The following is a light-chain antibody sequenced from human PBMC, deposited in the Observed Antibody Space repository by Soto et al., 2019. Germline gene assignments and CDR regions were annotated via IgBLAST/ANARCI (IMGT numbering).Light chain of an antibody. Sequence: QSVLTQPPSVSGAPGQRVTISCTGSSSTIGAGYDVHWYQQLPGRAPKLLIYGTSNRPSGVPDRFSGSKSGTSAFLAITGLQAEDEADYYCQSYNTSLSGSLFGGGTKLTVL. V-gene: IGLV1-40*01. CDR2: GTS. CDR3: QSYNTSLSGSL. CDR1: SSTIGAGYD. J-gene: IGLJ3*02.